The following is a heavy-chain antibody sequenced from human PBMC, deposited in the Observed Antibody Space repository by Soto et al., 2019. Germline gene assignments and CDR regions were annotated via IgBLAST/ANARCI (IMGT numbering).Heavy chain of an antibody. CDR1: GGSISSSSYY. J-gene: IGHJ4*02. V-gene: IGHV4-39*01. Sequence: SETLSLTCTVSGGSISSSSYYWGWIRQLPGKGLEWIGSIYYSGSTYYNPSLKSRVTISVDTSKNQFSLKLSSVTAADTAVYYCASLRYHFSSGYYTGSVFDYWGQGTLATVSS. CDR3: ASLRYHFSSGYYTGSVFDY. D-gene: IGHD3-3*01. CDR2: IYYSGST.